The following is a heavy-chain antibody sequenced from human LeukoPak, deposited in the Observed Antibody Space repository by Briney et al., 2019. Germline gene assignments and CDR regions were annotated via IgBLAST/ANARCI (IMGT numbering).Heavy chain of an antibody. CDR1: GGTFSSYA. D-gene: IGHD2-2*01. CDR2: IIPIFGTA. J-gene: IGHJ6*04. CDR3: ARDPPPYDIVVVPAAPPDYYYYGMDV. Sequence: ASVKVSCKASGGTFSSYAISWVRQAPGQGLEWMGGIIPIFGTANYAQKFQGRVTITADKSTSTAYMELGSLRSEDTAVYYCARDPPPYDIVVVPAAPPDYYYYGMDVWGKGTTVTVSS. V-gene: IGHV1-69*06.